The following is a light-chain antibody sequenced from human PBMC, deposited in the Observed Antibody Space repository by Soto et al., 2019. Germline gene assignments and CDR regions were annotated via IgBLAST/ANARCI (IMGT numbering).Light chain of an antibody. Sequence: DTQMTQSPSTLSASVGDRVTITCRASQSINSWLAWYQQKPGKAPKLLIYKASSLEIGVPSRVSGSGSGTEFTLTISSLQPDDSGTYYCQQYNSYWTFGQGTKVEIK. CDR2: KAS. J-gene: IGKJ1*01. V-gene: IGKV1-5*03. CDR3: QQYNSYWT. CDR1: QSINSW.